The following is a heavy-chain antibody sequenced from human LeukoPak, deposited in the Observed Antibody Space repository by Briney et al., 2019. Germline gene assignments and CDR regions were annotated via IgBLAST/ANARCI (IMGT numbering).Heavy chain of an antibody. CDR3: ARDRGEDDCDNSYSLYDGFDL. V-gene: IGHV3-30*04. CDR1: GFSFSRYG. D-gene: IGHD3-10*01. J-gene: IGHJ3*01. Sequence: PGRSLSLSCATSGFSFSRYGFHWVRQAPGKGLEWVVVISFDGSTKYYAHSVTGRITISRDNPKNTPHLEMISLRPEAASVYDCARDRGEDDCDNSYSLYDGFDLWGQGTMVIVSA. CDR2: ISFDGSTK.